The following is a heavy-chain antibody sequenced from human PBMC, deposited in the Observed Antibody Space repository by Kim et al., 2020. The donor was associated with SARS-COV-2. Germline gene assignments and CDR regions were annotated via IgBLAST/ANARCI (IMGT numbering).Heavy chain of an antibody. V-gene: IGHV3-23*03. D-gene: IGHD6-13*01. CDR2: IYSGGSST. J-gene: IGHJ4*02. CDR1: GFTFSSYA. Sequence: GGSLRLSCAASGFTFSSYAMSWVRQAPGKGLEWVSDIYSGGSSTYYADSVKGRFTISRDNSKNTLYLQMNSLRAEDTAVYYCAKGMSRVYWGQGTLVTVSS. CDR3: AKGMSRVY.